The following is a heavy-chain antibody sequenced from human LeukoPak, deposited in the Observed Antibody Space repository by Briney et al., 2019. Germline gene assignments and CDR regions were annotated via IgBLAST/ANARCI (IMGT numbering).Heavy chain of an antibody. V-gene: IGHV3-7*01. CDR1: GFTFSTYW. CDR2: IKQDGSEK. J-gene: IGHJ6*03. Sequence: PGGSLRLSCAASGFTFSTYWMSWVRQAPGKGLEWVANIKQDGSEKYYVDSVKGRFTISRDNAKNSLYLQMNSLRVEDTAVYYCARDYYYYYYVDVWGKGTTVTVSS. CDR3: ARDYYYYYYVDV.